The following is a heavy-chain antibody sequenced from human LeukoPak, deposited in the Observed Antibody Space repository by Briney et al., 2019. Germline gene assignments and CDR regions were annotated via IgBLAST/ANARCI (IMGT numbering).Heavy chain of an antibody. CDR3: ARIIVVPAAKAAFDI. D-gene: IGHD2-2*01. J-gene: IGHJ3*02. CDR1: GGSNSSYY. Sequence: SETLSLXCTVSGGSNSSYYWSWIRRPPGKGLESIGYIYYSGSTNYNPSLKSRVTISVDTSKNQFSLKLSSVTAADTAVYYCARIIVVPAAKAAFDIWGQGTMVTVSS. CDR2: IYYSGST. V-gene: IGHV4-59*01.